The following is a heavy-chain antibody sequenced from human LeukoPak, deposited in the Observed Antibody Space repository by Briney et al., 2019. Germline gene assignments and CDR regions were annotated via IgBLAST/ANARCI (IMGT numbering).Heavy chain of an antibody. J-gene: IGHJ4*02. Sequence: GGSLRLSCAASGFTFTNYAMNWVRQAPGKGLEWVSAISGSGGSTYYADSVKGRFTISRDNSKNTLYLQMNSLRAEDTAVYYCAKGLRGYSYGFTLDYWGQGTLVTVSS. CDR2: ISGSGGST. CDR1: GFTFTNYA. CDR3: AKGLRGYSYGFTLDY. V-gene: IGHV3-23*01. D-gene: IGHD5-18*01.